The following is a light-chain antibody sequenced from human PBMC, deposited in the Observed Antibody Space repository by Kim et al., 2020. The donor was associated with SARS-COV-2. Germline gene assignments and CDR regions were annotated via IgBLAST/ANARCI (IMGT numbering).Light chain of an antibody. CDR1: QTVSSGY. J-gene: IGKJ2*01. CDR3: QHYGAPHYA. Sequence: EIVLTQSPGTLSLAPGDRATLSCWASQTVSSGYLAWYQQKPGQAPRLLIYGASTRVTGVPDRFSGSGSGTDFTLTISRLEPEDFAVYYCQHYGAPHYAFGQGTKLEIK. CDR2: GAS. V-gene: IGKV3-20*01.